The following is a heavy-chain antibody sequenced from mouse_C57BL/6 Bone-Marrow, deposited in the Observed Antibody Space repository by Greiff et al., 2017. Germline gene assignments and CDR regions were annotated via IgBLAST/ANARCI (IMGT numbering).Heavy chain of an antibody. V-gene: IGHV1-19*01. CDR2: INPYNGGT. CDR3: ARSHCGSGYNY. CDR1: GYTFTDYY. D-gene: IGHD1-1*01. J-gene: IGHJ2*01. Sequence: EVKLQESGPVLVKPGASVKMSCKASGYTFTDYYMNWVKQSHGKSLEWIGVINPYNGGTSYNQKFKGKATLTVDKSSSTAYMELNSLTSEDSAVYYCARSHCGSGYNYWGQGTTLTVSS.